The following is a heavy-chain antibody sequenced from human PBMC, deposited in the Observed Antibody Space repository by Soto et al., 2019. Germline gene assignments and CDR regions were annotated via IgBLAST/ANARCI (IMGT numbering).Heavy chain of an antibody. CDR2: IHHSGST. V-gene: IGHV4-30-4*08. Sequence: QVQLQQSGPGLVKPSQTLSLTCTVSGGSISSDYYHWTWIRQSPGKGLEWIGHIHHSGSTLYNPSWKSRVTISGDNSKNQFSLHLSSVTAADTAVCCCAGEDDGGDSLDVWGQGTTVTVSS. J-gene: IGHJ6*02. CDR3: AGEDDGGDSLDV. CDR1: GGSISSDYYH. D-gene: IGHD2-21*02.